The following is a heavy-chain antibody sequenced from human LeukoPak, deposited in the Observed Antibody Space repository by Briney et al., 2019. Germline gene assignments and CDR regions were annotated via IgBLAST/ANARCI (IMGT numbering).Heavy chain of an antibody. D-gene: IGHD2-2*01. V-gene: IGHV4-34*01. J-gene: IGHJ4*02. CDR3: ASSPASSTSFLDY. CDR2: INHSGST. Sequence: SETLSLTRAVYGGSFSGYYWSWIRQPPGKGLEWIGEINHSGSTNYNPSLKSRVTISVDTSKNQFSLKLSSVTAADTAVYYCASSPASSTSFLDYWGQGTLVTVSS. CDR1: GGSFSGYY.